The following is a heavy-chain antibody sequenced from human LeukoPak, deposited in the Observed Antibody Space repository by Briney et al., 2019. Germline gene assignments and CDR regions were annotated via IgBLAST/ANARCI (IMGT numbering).Heavy chain of an antibody. CDR3: ARGPYYYDSSGFGHAFDI. V-gene: IGHV4-59*01. CDR2: FYYSGRT. D-gene: IGHD3-22*01. J-gene: IGHJ3*02. CDR1: GASISSYY. Sequence: SETLSLTCTVSGASISSYYWSWIRQSPGKGLEWIGYFYYSGRTNYNPSLKSRVTISVDTSKNQFSLKLSSVTAADTAVYYCARGPYYYDSSGFGHAFDIWGQGTMVTVSS.